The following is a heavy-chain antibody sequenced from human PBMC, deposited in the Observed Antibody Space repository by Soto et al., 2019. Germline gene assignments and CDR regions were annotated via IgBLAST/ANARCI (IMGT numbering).Heavy chain of an antibody. CDR3: ATTGPY. J-gene: IGHJ4*02. CDR1: GFTFSSYG. CDR2: IWFDGSNK. V-gene: IGHV3-33*01. Sequence: QVQLVESGGGVVQPGRSLRLSCAASGFTFSSYGMHWVRQAPGKGLEWVAVIWFDGSNKFYADSVKGRFTISRDNSKNTVSLQMNSLRXXXXXXYYCATTGPYWGQGTLVTVSS.